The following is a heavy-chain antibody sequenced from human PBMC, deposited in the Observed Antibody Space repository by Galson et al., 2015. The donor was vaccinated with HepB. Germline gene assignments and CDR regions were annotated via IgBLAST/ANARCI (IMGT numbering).Heavy chain of an antibody. CDR3: ASCGAGVWFGGCYGMDV. CDR1: GFTVSSNY. D-gene: IGHD3-10*01. J-gene: IGHJ6*02. V-gene: IGHV3-66*01. CDR2: IYSGGST. Sequence: SLRLSCAASGFTVSSNYMSWVRQAPGKGLEWVSVIYSGGSTYYADSVKGRFTISRDNSKNTLYLQMNSLRAEDTAVYYCASCGAGVWFGGCYGMDVWGQGTTVTVSS.